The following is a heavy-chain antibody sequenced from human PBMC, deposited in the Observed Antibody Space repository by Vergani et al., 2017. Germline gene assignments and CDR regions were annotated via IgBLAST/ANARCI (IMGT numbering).Heavy chain of an antibody. V-gene: IGHV3-21*01. CDR2: ISSSSSYI. CDR3: ARAITSYGHYYYYYYGMDV. D-gene: IGHD5-18*01. J-gene: IGHJ6*02. Sequence: EVQLLESGGDLVQPGGSLRLSCTASGFIFSTYAMSWVRQAPGKGLEWVSSISSSSSYIYYADSVKGRFTISRDNAKNSLYLQMNTLRAEDTAVYYCARAITSYGHYYYYYYGMDVWGQGTTVTVSS. CDR1: GFIFSTYA.